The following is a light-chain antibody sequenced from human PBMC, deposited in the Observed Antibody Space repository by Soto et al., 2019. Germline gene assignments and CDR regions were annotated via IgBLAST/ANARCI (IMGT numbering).Light chain of an antibody. CDR3: AAWDDSLSAWV. Sequence: QTVVTQPPSASRTPGQRVTISCSGSSSNIGTNNVHWFQQFPGTAPNLLIYRNNRRPSGVPDRFSGSKSGTSASLAISGLRSEDEADYYCAAWDDSLSAWVFGGGTKLTVL. J-gene: IGLJ3*02. CDR1: SSNIGTNN. CDR2: RNN. V-gene: IGLV1-47*01.